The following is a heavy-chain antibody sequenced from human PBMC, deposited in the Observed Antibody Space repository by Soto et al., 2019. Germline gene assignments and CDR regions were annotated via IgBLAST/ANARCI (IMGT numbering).Heavy chain of an antibody. D-gene: IGHD2-21*02. CDR3: AREPCRADDCYLDH. Sequence: QVQLVQSGAEVKKPGASVRVSCKASGYNFTNYGISWVRQAPGQGLEWMAWISASNGNTNFAQKSLGRVTVSTDRSTTTADMGMRRRKSGDTAVYYCAREPCRADDCYLDHWGQGTRVTVSS. CDR2: ISASNGNT. CDR1: GYNFTNYG. V-gene: IGHV1-18*04. J-gene: IGHJ4*02.